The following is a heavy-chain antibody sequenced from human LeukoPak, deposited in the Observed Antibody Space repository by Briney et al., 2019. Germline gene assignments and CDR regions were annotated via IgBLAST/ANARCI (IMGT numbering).Heavy chain of an antibody. CDR2: IRGSGFDK. CDR1: GFTFSTFA. CDR3: ARDLHPSYYLPDY. D-gene: IGHD1-26*01. J-gene: IGHJ4*02. Sequence: GGSLRLSCATSGFTFSTFAMSWVRQAPGRGLEWVSAIRGSGFDKYYADSVKGRFTISRDNAKNSLYLQMNSLRAEDTAVYYCARDLHPSYYLPDYWRQGPLVTVSS. V-gene: IGHV3-23*01.